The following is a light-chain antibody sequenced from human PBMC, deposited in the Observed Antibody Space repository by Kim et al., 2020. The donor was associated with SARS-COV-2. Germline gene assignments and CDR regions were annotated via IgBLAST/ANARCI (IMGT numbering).Light chain of an antibody. CDR1: SSDIGDYNY. Sequence: QSALTQSASVSGSPGQSITISCTGTSSDIGDYNYVSWYQQHPGKAPKLMIYDVSNRPSGVSNRFSGSKSGNTASLTISGLQAEDEANYYCSSYTSSSTPYVFGTGTKVTVL. V-gene: IGLV2-14*03. CDR2: DVS. J-gene: IGLJ1*01. CDR3: SSYTSSSTPYV.